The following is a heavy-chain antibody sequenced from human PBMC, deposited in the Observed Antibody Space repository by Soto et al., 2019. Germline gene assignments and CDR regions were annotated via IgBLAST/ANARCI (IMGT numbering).Heavy chain of an antibody. CDR1: GYTFTSYA. D-gene: IGHD5-18*01. CDR2: INAGNGNT. V-gene: IGHV1-3*05. CDR3: ARDLDTAMARVPLNYYYGMDV. J-gene: IGHJ6*02. Sequence: QVQLVQSGAEEKKPGASVKVSCKASGYTFTSYAMHWVRQAPGQRLEWMGWINAGNGNTKYSQKFQGRVTITRDTSASTAYMGLSSLRSEDTAVYYCARDLDTAMARVPLNYYYGMDVWGQGTTVTVSS.